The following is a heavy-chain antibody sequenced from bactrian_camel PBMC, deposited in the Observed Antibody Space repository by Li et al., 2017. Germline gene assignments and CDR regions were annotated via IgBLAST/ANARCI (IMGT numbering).Heavy chain of an antibody. CDR1: GFTFSNYD. V-gene: IGHV3S40*01. CDR2: IDSGGSTT. CDR3: AKNRGGSHLNY. Sequence: DVQLVESGGGLVQPGGSLRISCVVSGFTFSNYDMSWVRQAPGKGLEWVSAIDSGGSTTYYAGSVKGRFTISRDNAKNTLYLQLISLKIEDTAMYYCAKNRGGSHLNYWGQGTQVTVS. J-gene: IGHJ4*01. D-gene: IGHD2*01.